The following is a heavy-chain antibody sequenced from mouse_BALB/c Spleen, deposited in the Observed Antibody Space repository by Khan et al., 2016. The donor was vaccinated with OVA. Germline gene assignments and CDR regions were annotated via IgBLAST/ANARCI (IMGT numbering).Heavy chain of an antibody. CDR1: GYTFTTYG. CDR2: INTYTGEP. V-gene: IGHV9-3-1*01. J-gene: IGHJ4*01. CDR3: ARVGYSGTMDY. Sequence: QVQLQQSGPELKKPGVTVKISCKASGYTFTTYGMNWVKQAPGKGLKWMGWINTYTGEPTYVDDFKGRFVFSLETSASTAYLQINNLKNEDTATYFCARVGYSGTMDYWGQGTSVTVSS. D-gene: IGHD2-14*01.